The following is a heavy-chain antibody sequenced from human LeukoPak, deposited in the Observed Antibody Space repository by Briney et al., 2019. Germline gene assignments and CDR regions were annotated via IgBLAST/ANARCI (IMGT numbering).Heavy chain of an antibody. Sequence: SETLSLTCTVSGGSISSYYWSWIRQPPGKGLEWIGYIYYSGSTNYNPSLKSRVTISVNTSKNQCALKLSSVTAADTAVYYCAREGRGEDWFDPWGQGTLVTVSS. CDR1: GGSISSYY. V-gene: IGHV4-59*01. D-gene: IGHD3-10*01. J-gene: IGHJ5*02. CDR2: IYYSGST. CDR3: AREGRGEDWFDP.